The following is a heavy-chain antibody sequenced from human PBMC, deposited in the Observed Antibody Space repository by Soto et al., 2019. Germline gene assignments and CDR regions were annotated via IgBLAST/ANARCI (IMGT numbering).Heavy chain of an antibody. V-gene: IGHV2-5*02. Sequence: QITLKESGPPLVKPTQTLTLTCTFSGFSLSTSGVGVGWIRQPPGKALEWLALIYWDDDKRYSPSLKSRLTITKDTSKNQVVLTMTNMDPVDTATYYCAHKRYDILDARYYYYGMDVWGQGTTVTVSS. D-gene: IGHD3-9*01. J-gene: IGHJ6*02. CDR3: AHKRYDILDARYYYYGMDV. CDR2: IYWDDDK. CDR1: GFSLSTSGVG.